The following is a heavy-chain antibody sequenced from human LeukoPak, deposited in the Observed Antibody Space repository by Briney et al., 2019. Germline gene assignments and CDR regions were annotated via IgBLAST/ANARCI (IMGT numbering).Heavy chain of an antibody. CDR2: IYYSGST. CDR3: ARDSRGYSYGYVPYNYYYGMDV. D-gene: IGHD5-18*01. CDR1: GGSISSYY. J-gene: IGHJ6*02. V-gene: IGHV4-59*01. Sequence: SETLSLTRTVSGGSISSYYWSWIRQPPGKGLEWIGYIYYSGSTNYNPSLKSRVTISVDTSKNQFSLKLSSVTAADTAVYYCARDSRGYSYGYVPYNYYYGMDVWGQGTTVTVSS.